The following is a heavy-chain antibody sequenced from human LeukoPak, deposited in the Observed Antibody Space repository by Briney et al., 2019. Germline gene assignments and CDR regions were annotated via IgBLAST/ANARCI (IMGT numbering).Heavy chain of an antibody. CDR3: ARLDTAMRKHAFDI. CDR1: GYSFTTYW. V-gene: IGHV5-51*01. D-gene: IGHD5-18*01. CDR2: IYPDDSDT. Sequence: GESLKISCKGSGYSFTTYWIGWVRQMPGKGLEWMGIIYPDDSDTRYSPSFQGQVTISADKSISTAYLQWSSLKASDTAMYYCARLDTAMRKHAFDIWGQGTMVTVSS. J-gene: IGHJ3*02.